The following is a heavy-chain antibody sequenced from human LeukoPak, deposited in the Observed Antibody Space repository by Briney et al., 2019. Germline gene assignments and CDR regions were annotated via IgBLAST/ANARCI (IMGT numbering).Heavy chain of an antibody. D-gene: IGHD3-3*01. Sequence: GGSLRLSCAASGFTVSSNYMSWVRQAPGEWLEWVSFIYRGGSTYYPDSVKGRFTISRDNSKNTLYLQMNSLRAEDTAVYYCARDGSRYDFWGARYYYYGMDVWGQGTTVSVSS. V-gene: IGHV3-66*01. CDR3: ARDGSRYDFWGARYYYYGMDV. J-gene: IGHJ6*02. CDR2: IYRGGST. CDR1: GFTVSSNY.